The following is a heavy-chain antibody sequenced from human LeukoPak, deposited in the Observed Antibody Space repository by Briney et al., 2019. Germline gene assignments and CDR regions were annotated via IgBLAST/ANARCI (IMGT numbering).Heavy chain of an antibody. J-gene: IGHJ4*02. CDR2: ISGSGGST. CDR1: GGSISSYY. Sequence: ETLPLTCTVSGGSISSYYWSWIRQPPGKGLEWVSAISGSGGSTYYADSVKGRFTISRDNSKNTLYLQMNSLRAEDTAVYYCAKSYSGSYFPMYFDYWGQGTLVTVSS. D-gene: IGHD1-26*01. CDR3: AKSYSGSYFPMYFDY. V-gene: IGHV3-23*01.